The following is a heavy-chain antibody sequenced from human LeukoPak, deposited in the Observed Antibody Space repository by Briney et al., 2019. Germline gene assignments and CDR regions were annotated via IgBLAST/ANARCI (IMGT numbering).Heavy chain of an antibody. J-gene: IGHJ4*02. CDR1: GYSLSELS. D-gene: IGHD6-13*01. CDR2: FDPGDDET. V-gene: IGHV1-24*01. CDR3: ARDLERFGSSAPGY. Sequence: ASVKVSCKVSGYSLSELSTHWVRQAPGQGLEWMGGFDPGDDETIYAQKFQGRVTMTEDTSTDTAYLELRSLRSDDTAVYYCARDLERFGSSAPGYWGQGTLVTVSS.